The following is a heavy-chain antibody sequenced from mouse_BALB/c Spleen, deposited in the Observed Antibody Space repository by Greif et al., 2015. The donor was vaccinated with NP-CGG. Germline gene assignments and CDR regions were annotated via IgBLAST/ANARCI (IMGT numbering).Heavy chain of an antibody. CDR1: GYTFTSYW. J-gene: IGHJ3*01. D-gene: IGHD2-4*01. Sequence: VQLQQSGAELAKPGASVKMSCKASGYTFTSYWMHWVKQRPGQGLEWIGYINPSTGYTEYNQKFKDKATLAADKSSSTAYMQLSSLTSEDSAVYYCARRNYDYGAWFAYWGQGTLVTVSA. CDR3: ARRNYDYGAWFAY. V-gene: IGHV1-7*01. CDR2: INPSTGYT.